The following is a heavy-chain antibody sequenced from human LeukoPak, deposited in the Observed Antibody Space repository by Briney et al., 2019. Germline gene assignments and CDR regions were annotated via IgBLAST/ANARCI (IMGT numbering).Heavy chain of an antibody. CDR2: IYYSGST. Sequence: SETLSLTCTVSGDSISSSSYYWGWIRQPPGRGLEWIGTIYYSGSTYYNPSPKSRVTISVDTSKNQFSLNLISVAAADTAVYYCARQWVSDYYDNSGYYAIDYWGQGTLVTVSS. J-gene: IGHJ4*02. CDR1: GDSISSSSYY. CDR3: ARQWVSDYYDNSGYYAIDY. V-gene: IGHV4-39*01. D-gene: IGHD3-22*01.